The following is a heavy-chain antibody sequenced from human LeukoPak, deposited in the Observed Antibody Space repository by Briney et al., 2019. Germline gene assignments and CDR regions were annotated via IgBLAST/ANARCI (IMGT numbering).Heavy chain of an antibody. J-gene: IGHJ4*02. V-gene: IGHV1-46*01. CDR2: INPSGGST. CDR1: GYTFTSYY. CDR3: ASWGIAAAGYDY. D-gene: IGHD6-13*01. Sequence: ASVKVSCKASGYTFTSYYMHWVRQAPGQGLEWMGIINPSGGSTSYAQKFQGRVTMTRDTSTSTVYMELSSLRSEDTAVYYCASWGIAAAGYDYWGQGTLVTVSS.